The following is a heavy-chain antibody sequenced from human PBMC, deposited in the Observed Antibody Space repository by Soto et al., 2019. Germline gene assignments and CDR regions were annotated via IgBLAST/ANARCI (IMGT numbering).Heavy chain of an antibody. CDR3: AREKPLEAFDI. Sequence: SETLSLTCTVSGGSISSGDYYWSWIRQPPGKGLEWIGYIYYSGSTYYNPSLKSRVTISVDTSKNQFSLKLSSVTAADTAVYYCAREKPLEAFDIWGHGTMVTVSS. V-gene: IGHV4-61*08. CDR2: IYYSGST. D-gene: IGHD1-1*01. CDR1: GGSISSGDYY. J-gene: IGHJ3*02.